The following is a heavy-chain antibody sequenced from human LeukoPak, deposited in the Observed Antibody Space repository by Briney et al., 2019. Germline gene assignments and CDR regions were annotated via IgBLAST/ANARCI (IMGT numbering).Heavy chain of an antibody. V-gene: IGHV4-39*01. J-gene: IGHJ4*02. CDR2: IYYSGST. Sequence: PSETLSLTCTVSGGSISSSSYYWGWIRQPPGQGLEWIGSIYYSGSTYYNPSLKSRVTISVDTSKNQFSLKLSSVTAADTAVYYCARRKDATGYFDYWGQGTLVTVSS. CDR3: ARRKDATGYFDY. CDR1: GGSISSSSYY.